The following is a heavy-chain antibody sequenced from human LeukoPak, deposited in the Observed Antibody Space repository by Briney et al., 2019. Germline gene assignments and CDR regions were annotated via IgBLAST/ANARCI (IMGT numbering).Heavy chain of an antibody. J-gene: IGHJ3*02. V-gene: IGHV3-53*04. D-gene: IGHD6-19*01. CDR3: CLKPGIAVAGTLRTFDI. CDR1: VFTVSSNY. CDR2: IYSGGST. Sequence: PGGSLRLSCAASVFTVSSNYMSWVRQAPGKGLEWVSVIYSGGSTYYADSVKGRFTISRHNSKNTLYLQMNSLRAEDTAVYYCCLKPGIAVAGTLRTFDIWGQGTMVTVSS.